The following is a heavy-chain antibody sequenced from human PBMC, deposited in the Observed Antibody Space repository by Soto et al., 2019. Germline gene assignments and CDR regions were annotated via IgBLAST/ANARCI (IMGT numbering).Heavy chain of an antibody. CDR3: AKEYGPTTVTTIDY. CDR1: GFSFSTYS. Sequence: GGSLRLSCAASGFSFSTYSMFWVRQAPGKGLEWVAVISYDGRNKFYADSVKGRFTISRDNSKNTLYLQMNSLRAEDTAVYFCAKEYGPTTVTTIDYWGQGTLVTVSS. D-gene: IGHD4-17*01. V-gene: IGHV3-30*18. CDR2: ISYDGRNK. J-gene: IGHJ4*02.